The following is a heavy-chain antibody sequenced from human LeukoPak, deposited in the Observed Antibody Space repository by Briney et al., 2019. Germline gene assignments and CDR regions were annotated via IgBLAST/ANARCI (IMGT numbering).Heavy chain of an antibody. Sequence: PAASVKVSCKASGYTFTSYGISWVRQAPGHGLEWMGWISPYNGNTNYAPKLQGRLTMTTDTSTSTAYMELRSLRSDDTAVYYCARDRQCGYWGQGTLVTVSS. V-gene: IGHV1-18*01. CDR2: ISPYNGNT. CDR3: ARDRQCGY. J-gene: IGHJ4*02. CDR1: GYTFTSYG. D-gene: IGHD2-21*01.